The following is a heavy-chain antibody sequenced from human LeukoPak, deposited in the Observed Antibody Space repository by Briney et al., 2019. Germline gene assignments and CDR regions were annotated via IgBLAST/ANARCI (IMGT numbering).Heavy chain of an antibody. D-gene: IGHD4-17*01. J-gene: IGHJ3*02. CDR2: TYYSGST. CDR1: GGSISSGGYY. V-gene: IGHV4-31*03. CDR3: ARDLRAIDI. Sequence: SETLSLTCTVSGGSISSGGYYWSWIRQHPGKGLEWIGYTYYSGSTYYNPSLKSRVTISVETSKNQFSLTLSSVTAADTAVYYCARDLRAIDIWGQGTMVNVSS.